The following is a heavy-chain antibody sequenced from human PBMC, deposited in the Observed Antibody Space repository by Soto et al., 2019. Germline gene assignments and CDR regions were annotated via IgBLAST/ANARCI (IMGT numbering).Heavy chain of an antibody. CDR1: GGSISSSNW. Sequence: SETLSLTCAVSGGSISSSNWWGWVRQPPGKGLEWIGEIYHSGSTNYNPSLKSRVTISVDKSKNQFSLKLSSVTAADTAVYYCARDGYCSSTSCYQLYYYYGMDVWGQGTTVTVSS. CDR3: ARDGYCSSTSCYQLYYYYGMDV. D-gene: IGHD2-2*03. V-gene: IGHV4-4*02. J-gene: IGHJ6*02. CDR2: IYHSGST.